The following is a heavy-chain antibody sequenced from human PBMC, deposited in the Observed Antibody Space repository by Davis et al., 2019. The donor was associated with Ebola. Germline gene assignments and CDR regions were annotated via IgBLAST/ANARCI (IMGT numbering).Heavy chain of an antibody. CDR1: GFTFSSYA. Sequence: GPLRLSCAASGFTFSSYAMSWVRQAPGKGLEWVSAISGSGGSTYYADSVKGRFTISRDNSKNTLYLQMNSLRAEDTAVYYCAKLSSSWRLGYFDYWGQGTLVTVSS. CDR3: AKLSSSWRLGYFDY. J-gene: IGHJ4*02. CDR2: ISGSGGST. V-gene: IGHV3-23*01. D-gene: IGHD6-13*01.